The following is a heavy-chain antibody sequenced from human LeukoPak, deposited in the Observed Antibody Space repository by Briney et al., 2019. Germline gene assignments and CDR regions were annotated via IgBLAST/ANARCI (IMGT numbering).Heavy chain of an antibody. CDR3: ASGGEIDY. D-gene: IGHD2-21*01. CDR2: IISSGSYI. V-gene: IGHV3-21*01. Sequence: PGGSLRLSCAASGFTFSSYTMNWVRQAPGKGLEWVSSIISSGSYIYYADSVKGRFTISRDNAKNSLSLQMNSLRAEDTAVYYCASGGEIDYWGQGTLVTVSS. J-gene: IGHJ4*02. CDR1: GFTFSSYT.